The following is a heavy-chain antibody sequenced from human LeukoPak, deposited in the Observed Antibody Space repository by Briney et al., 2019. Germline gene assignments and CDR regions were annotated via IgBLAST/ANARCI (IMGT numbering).Heavy chain of an antibody. Sequence: PGGSLRLSCAASGFNFSNYAMTWVRQAPGKGLECASGISGSGDSTYYADSVKGRFTISRDNSKNTLYLQMNSLRAEDTALYYCAKDRSLVPAALNYWGQGTLVIVSS. D-gene: IGHD2-2*01. CDR1: GFNFSNYA. CDR3: AKDRSLVPAALNY. J-gene: IGHJ4*02. V-gene: IGHV3-23*01. CDR2: ISGSGDST.